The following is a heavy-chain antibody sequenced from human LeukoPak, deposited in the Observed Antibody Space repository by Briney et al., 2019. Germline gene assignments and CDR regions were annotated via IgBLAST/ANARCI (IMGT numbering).Heavy chain of an antibody. D-gene: IGHD3-3*01. CDR1: GYTLTELS. CDR3: ATGRGSRSGYPTRWFDP. Sequence: ASVKVSCKVSGYTLTELSMHWVRQAPGKGLEWMGGFDPEDGETIYAQKFQGRVTMTEDTSTDTAYMELSSLGSEDTAVYYCATGRGSRSGYPTRWFDPWGQGTLVTVSS. V-gene: IGHV1-24*01. J-gene: IGHJ5*02. CDR2: FDPEDGET.